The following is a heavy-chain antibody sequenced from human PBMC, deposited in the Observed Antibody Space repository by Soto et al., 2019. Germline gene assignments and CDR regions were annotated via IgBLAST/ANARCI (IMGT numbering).Heavy chain of an antibody. CDR1: GFTFRSYW. J-gene: IGHJ5*02. CDR3: AGDGGCHLLAWTS. Sequence: EVQLVESGGGLVQPGGSLRLSCAASGFTFRSYWMSWVRQAPGKGLEWVANIKQDGSEKYYVDSVKGRFTISRDNAKNSLYLQMNSLRGEDTAVYYCAGDGGCHLLAWTSWGQGTLVTVSS. CDR2: IKQDGSEK. V-gene: IGHV3-7*01. D-gene: IGHD2-8*02.